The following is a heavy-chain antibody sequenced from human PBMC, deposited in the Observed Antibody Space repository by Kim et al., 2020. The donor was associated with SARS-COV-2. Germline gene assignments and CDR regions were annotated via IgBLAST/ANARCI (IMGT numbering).Heavy chain of an antibody. D-gene: IGHD3-10*01. V-gene: IGHV4-61*01. CDR2: IPYSGSP. CDR3: ARDYYGSGTQYVAFDI. J-gene: IGHJ3*02. Sequence: SETLSLTCSVSGVSVSSGSYYWNWIRQPPGKGLEWIGYIPYSGSPNYNPSLRSRVTISMDTSKNQFSLKLTSVTAADSALYYCARDYYGSGTQYVAFDIWGQGTVVTVSS. CDR1: GVSVSSGSYY.